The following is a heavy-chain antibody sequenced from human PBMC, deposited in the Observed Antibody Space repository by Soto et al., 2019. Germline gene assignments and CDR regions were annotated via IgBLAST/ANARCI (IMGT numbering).Heavy chain of an antibody. CDR1: GYTFTNYG. CDR2: ISAYNGNT. Sequence: ASVKVSCKASGYTFTNYGISWVRQAPGQGLEWMGWISAYNGNTHYAQKLQGRVTMTTDTSTSKAYMELRSLRSDDTAVYYCARVQSGYDFAYWGQGTLVTVSS. J-gene: IGHJ4*02. CDR3: ARVQSGYDFAY. D-gene: IGHD5-12*01. V-gene: IGHV1-18*01.